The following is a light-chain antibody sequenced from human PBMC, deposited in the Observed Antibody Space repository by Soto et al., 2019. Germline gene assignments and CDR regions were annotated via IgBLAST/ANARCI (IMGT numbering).Light chain of an antibody. CDR2: DVS. J-gene: IGLJ1*01. Sequence: QSVLTQPASVSGSPGQSITISCTGTSSDVGGHNSVAWYQHNPGKAPKLMIYDVSNRPSGVSSRFSGSKSGNTASLSISGLQAEDEADYYCSSYTSSITLVFGTGTKLTVL. V-gene: IGLV2-14*01. CDR3: SSYTSSITLV. CDR1: SSDVGGHNS.